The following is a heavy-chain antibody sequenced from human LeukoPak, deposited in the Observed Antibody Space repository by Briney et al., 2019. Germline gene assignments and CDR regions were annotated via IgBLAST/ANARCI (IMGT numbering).Heavy chain of an antibody. CDR1: GFTFSSYA. CDR2: ISGSGGST. J-gene: IGHJ4*02. D-gene: IGHD2-15*01. V-gene: IGHV3-23*01. CDR3: ARVDWDSSGGSCPFDY. Sequence: GGSLRLSCAASGFTFSSYAMSWVHQAPGKGLEWVSAISGSGGSTYYADSVKGRFTISRDNSKNTLYLQMNSLRAEDTAVYYCARVDWDSSGGSCPFDYWGQGTLVTVSS.